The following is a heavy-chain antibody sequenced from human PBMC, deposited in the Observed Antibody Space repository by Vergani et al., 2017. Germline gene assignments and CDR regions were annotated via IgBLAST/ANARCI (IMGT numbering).Heavy chain of an antibody. D-gene: IGHD3-22*01. CDR1: GYTFSSYG. CDR2: ISDYNGDT. J-gene: IGHJ5*02. CDR3: ARDRTYYIYSSGYSRFDP. Sequence: QLVQSGAEVKKPGASVKISCKASGYTFSSYGISWGRQAPGQGLEWMGWISDYNGDTKYAQKLQGRVTMTTDTSTTTVYMELRSLRSDDTAVYYCARDRTYYIYSSGYSRFDPWGQGTLVTVSS. V-gene: IGHV1-18*01.